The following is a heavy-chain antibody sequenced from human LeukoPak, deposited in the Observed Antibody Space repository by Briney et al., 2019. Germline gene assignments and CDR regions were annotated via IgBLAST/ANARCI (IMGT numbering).Heavy chain of an antibody. CDR2: INHSGST. Sequence: SETLSLTCAVYGGSFSGYYWSWIRQPPGKGLEWIGEINHSGSTNYNPPLKSRVTISVDTSKNQFSLKLSSVTAADTAVYYCARGERLYCSGGSCYSYYGDYVDYWGQGTLVTVSS. V-gene: IGHV4-34*01. CDR1: GGSFSGYY. CDR3: ARGERLYCSGGSCYSYYGDYVDY. D-gene: IGHD2-15*01. J-gene: IGHJ4*02.